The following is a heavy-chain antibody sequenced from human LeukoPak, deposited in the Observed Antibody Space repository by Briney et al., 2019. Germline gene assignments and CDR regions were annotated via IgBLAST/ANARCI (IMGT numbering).Heavy chain of an antibody. CDR1: GFTFSGYW. V-gene: IGHV3-7*04. D-gene: IGHD2-15*01. CDR2: IKQDGSEK. Sequence: PGGSLRLSCAASGFTFSGYWMTWVRQAPGKGLEWVANIKQDGSEKYYVDSVKGRFTISRDNARNSVYLQMNSLRDEDTAVYYCARVRILSDYFFDYWGQGTLVTVAS. CDR3: ARVRILSDYFFDY. J-gene: IGHJ4*02.